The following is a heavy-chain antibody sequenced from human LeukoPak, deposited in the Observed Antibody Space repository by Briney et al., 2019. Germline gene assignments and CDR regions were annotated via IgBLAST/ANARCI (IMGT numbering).Heavy chain of an antibody. CDR3: ASHPSSGYDHFDH. Sequence: SETLSLTCTVYGGSISSYYWSWIRQPPGKGLEWIGYIYYSGSTNYNPSLKSRVTISLDTSKNQFSLKLSSVTAADTAVYYCASHPSSGYDHFDHWGQGTLVTVSS. CDR1: GGSISSYY. V-gene: IGHV4-59*01. D-gene: IGHD5-12*01. J-gene: IGHJ4*02. CDR2: IYYSGST.